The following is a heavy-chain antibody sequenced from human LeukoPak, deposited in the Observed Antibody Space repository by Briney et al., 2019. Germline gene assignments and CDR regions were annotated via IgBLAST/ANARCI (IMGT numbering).Heavy chain of an antibody. Sequence: PSETLSLTCAVYGGSFSGYYWSWIRQPPGKGLEWIGEISHSGSTNYNPSLKSRVTISVDTSKNQFSLKLSSVTAADTTVYYCARVSPFITMVRGVISKVGTFDYWGQGTLVTVSS. CDR2: ISHSGST. CDR1: GGSFSGYY. CDR3: ARVSPFITMVRGVISKVGTFDY. V-gene: IGHV4-34*01. J-gene: IGHJ4*02. D-gene: IGHD3-10*01.